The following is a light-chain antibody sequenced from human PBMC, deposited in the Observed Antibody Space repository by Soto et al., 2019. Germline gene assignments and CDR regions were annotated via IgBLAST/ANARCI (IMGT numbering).Light chain of an antibody. Sequence: EIVMTQSPATLSVSPGERVTLSCKASRSVSVNLAWYQQKPGQAPRLLIYRTSTRATDVPDRFSGTGSGTDFTLTISGVQSEDFAVYFCQQYNNWPPYTFGPGTELEIK. CDR1: RSVSVN. J-gene: IGKJ2*01. CDR2: RTS. V-gene: IGKV3-15*01. CDR3: QQYNNWPPYT.